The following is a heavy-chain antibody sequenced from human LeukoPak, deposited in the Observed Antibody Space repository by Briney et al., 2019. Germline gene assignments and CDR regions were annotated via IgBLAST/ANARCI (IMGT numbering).Heavy chain of an antibody. CDR1: GGSISSYY. V-gene: IGHV4-59*12. CDR3: ARDRYYYDSSGYDPYFDY. CDR2: IYYSGST. Sequence: PSETLSLTCTVSGGSISSYYWSWIRQPPGKGLEWIGYIYYSGSTNYKPSLKSRVTISVDTSKNQFSLKLSSVTAADTAVYYCARDRYYYDSSGYDPYFDYWGQGTLVTVSS. D-gene: IGHD3-22*01. J-gene: IGHJ4*02.